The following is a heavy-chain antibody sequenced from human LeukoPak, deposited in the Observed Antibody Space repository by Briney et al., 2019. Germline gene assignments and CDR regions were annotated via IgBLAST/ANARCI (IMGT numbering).Heavy chain of an antibody. D-gene: IGHD2-15*01. CDR1: GGSISSGSYY. Sequence: PSETLSLTCTVSGGSISSGSYYWGWIRQPPGKGLEWIGAIYYSGTSYYNSSLKSRVTISVDTSKNQFSLKLSSLTAADTAVYYCARQPVVAATPFYYMAVWGKGAPVTISS. J-gene: IGHJ6*03. CDR2: IYYSGTS. CDR3: ARQPVVAATPFYYMAV. V-gene: IGHV4-39*01.